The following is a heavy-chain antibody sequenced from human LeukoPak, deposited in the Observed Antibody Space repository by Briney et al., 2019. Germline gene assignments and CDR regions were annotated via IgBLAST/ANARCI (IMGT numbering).Heavy chain of an antibody. CDR2: ISNSGGRT. CDR3: AKSYNGYESKPDY. Sequence: GGSLRLACAASGFTFSSYAMSWVRQAPGKGLEWVSSISNSGGRTFYTDSVKGRFTISRDNSKITLYLQMNSLRAEDTAVYYCAKSYNGYESKPDYWGQGTLVTVSS. J-gene: IGHJ4*02. V-gene: IGHV3-23*01. CDR1: GFTFSSYA. D-gene: IGHD5-12*01.